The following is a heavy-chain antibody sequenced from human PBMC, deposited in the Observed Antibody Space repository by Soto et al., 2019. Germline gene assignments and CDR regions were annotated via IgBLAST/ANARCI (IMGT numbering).Heavy chain of an antibody. V-gene: IGHV1-24*01. CDR3: ATRDSGSYPSNFDY. J-gene: IGHJ4*02. CDR1: GYTLTELS. Sequence: QVQLVQSGAEVKKPGASVKVSCKVSGYTLTELSMHWVRQAPGKGLEWMGGFDPEDGETIYAQKFQGRVTMTEETSTDTAYMELSSLRSEDTAVYYCATRDSGSYPSNFDYWGQGTLVTVSS. CDR2: FDPEDGET. D-gene: IGHD1-26*01.